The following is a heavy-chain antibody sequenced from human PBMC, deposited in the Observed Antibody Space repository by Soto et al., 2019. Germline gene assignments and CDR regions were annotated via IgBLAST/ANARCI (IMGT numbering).Heavy chain of an antibody. D-gene: IGHD3-10*01. CDR1: GFIFSNYV. J-gene: IGHJ4*02. CDR2: MSYDGTTK. V-gene: IGHV3-30-3*01. Sequence: QVQLVESGGGVVQPGRSLRLSCAASGFIFSNYVMYWVRQAPGKGLEWVAFMSYDGTTKYYADSVKGRVTISRDNSKNTLYLQMNSLRPEDTGVYYCAREVLWSRYFDYWGQGTQVTVSS. CDR3: AREVLWSRYFDY.